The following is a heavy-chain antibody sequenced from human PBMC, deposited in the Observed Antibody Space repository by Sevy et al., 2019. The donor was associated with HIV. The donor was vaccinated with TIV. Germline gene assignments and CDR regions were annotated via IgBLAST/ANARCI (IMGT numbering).Heavy chain of an antibody. CDR3: SRDLVLPTTIDYFYYGMDV. Sequence: GGSLRLSCAASGFTFNTNSMNWVRQAPGKGLEWVSSISSSSTYIYYADSVKGRFTITRDNAKNSLYLQINSMRAEDTAVYYCSRDLVLPTTIDYFYYGMDVWGQVTTVTVSS. CDR1: GFTFNTNS. J-gene: IGHJ6*02. CDR2: ISSSSTYI. D-gene: IGHD2-2*02. V-gene: IGHV3-21*01.